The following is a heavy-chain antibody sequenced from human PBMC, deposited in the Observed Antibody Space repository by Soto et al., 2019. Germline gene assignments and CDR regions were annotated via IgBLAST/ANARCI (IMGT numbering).Heavy chain of an antibody. Sequence: SETLSLTCAFYVVSFSGYYWSCIRHPPGKWLEWIGEINHSGSTNYNPSLKSRVTISVDTSKNQFSLKLSSVTAADTAVYYCARGRGITGTRYSYYGMDVWGQATTVTVSS. CDR2: INHSGST. CDR3: ARGRGITGTRYSYYGMDV. D-gene: IGHD1-7*01. V-gene: IGHV4-34*01. CDR1: VVSFSGYY. J-gene: IGHJ6*02.